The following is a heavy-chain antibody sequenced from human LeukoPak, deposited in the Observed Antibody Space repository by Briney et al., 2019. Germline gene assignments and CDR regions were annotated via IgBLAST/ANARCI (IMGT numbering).Heavy chain of an antibody. CDR3: ARATSDNILTGYYSP. D-gene: IGHD3-9*01. CDR2: ISSSSSYI. Sequence: GGSLRLSCAASGFTFSSYAMGWVRQAPGKGLEWVSSISSSSSYIYYADSVKGRFTISRDNAKNSLFLQMNSLRAEDTAVYYCARATSDNILTGYYSPWGQGTLVTVSS. J-gene: IGHJ5*02. V-gene: IGHV3-21*01. CDR1: GFTFSSYA.